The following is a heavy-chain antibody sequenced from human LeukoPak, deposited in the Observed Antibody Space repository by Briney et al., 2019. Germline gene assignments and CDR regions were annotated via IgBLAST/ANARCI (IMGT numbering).Heavy chain of an antibody. J-gene: IGHJ6*02. Sequence: SLRLSFAASGFTFDDYAMHWVRQAPGKGLEWGSGISWNSGSIGYADSVKGRFTISRDNAKNSLYLQMNSLRAEDTALYYCAKDLSDGVDSFGYYGMDVWGQGTTVTVSS. CDR3: AKDLSDGVDSFGYYGMDV. CDR1: GFTFDDYA. D-gene: IGHD2-15*01. V-gene: IGHV3-9*01. CDR2: ISWNSGSI.